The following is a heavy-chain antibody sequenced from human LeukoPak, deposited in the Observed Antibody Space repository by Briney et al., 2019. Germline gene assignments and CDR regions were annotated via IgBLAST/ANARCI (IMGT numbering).Heavy chain of an antibody. J-gene: IGHJ4*02. V-gene: IGHV4-4*02. CDR1: GGSISSSNW. CDR2: IYHSGST. CDR3: ARLRAHAYNYGFDY. Sequence: SGTLSLTCAVSGGSISSSNWWSWVRQPPGKGLEWIGEIYHSGSTNYNPSLKSRFTISVDTSKNQFSLKLSSVTAADTAVYFCARLRAHAYNYGFDYWGQGALVTVSS. D-gene: IGHD5-24*01.